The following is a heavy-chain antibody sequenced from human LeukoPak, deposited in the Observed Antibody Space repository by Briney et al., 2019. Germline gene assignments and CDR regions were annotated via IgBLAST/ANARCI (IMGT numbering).Heavy chain of an antibody. D-gene: IGHD3-22*01. V-gene: IGHV4-30-4*07. Sequence: PSQTLSLTCAVSGGSISSGGYSWSWIRQPPGKGLEWIGDIYYSGSIKYNPSLKSRVTISVDTSKKQFSLKLSSVTAADTAVYYCVTYYFDSSGPKKNYWGQGTLVTVSS. J-gene: IGHJ4*02. CDR2: IYYSGSI. CDR1: GGSISSGGYS. CDR3: VTYYFDSSGPKKNY.